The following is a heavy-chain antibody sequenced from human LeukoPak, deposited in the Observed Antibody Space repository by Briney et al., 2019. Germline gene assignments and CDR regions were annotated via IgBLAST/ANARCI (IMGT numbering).Heavy chain of an antibody. CDR1: GGSFSGYY. CDR3: ARGRGIVVVILRSYYFDY. Sequence: PSETLSLTCAVDGGSFSGYYWSWIRQPPGKGREWIGEINHSGSTNYNPSLKSRVTISVDTSKNQFSLKLSSVIAADTAVYYCARGRGIVVVILRSYYFDYWGQGTLVTVSS. CDR2: INHSGST. D-gene: IGHD3-22*01. J-gene: IGHJ4*02. V-gene: IGHV4-34*01.